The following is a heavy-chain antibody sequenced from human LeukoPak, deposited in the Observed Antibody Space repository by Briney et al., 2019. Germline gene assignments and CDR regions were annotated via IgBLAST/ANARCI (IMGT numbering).Heavy chain of an antibody. CDR2: ISSSSSTI. J-gene: IGHJ4*02. D-gene: IGHD1-26*01. V-gene: IGHV3-48*01. CDR3: ARDTNRGFDY. CDR1: GFTFSSYS. Sequence: GGSLRLSCAASGFTFSSYSMNWVRQAPGKGLEWVSYISSSSSTIYYADSVKGRFTISRDNAKNSLYLQMNSLRAEDTAVYYCARDTNRGFDYWGLGTLVTVSS.